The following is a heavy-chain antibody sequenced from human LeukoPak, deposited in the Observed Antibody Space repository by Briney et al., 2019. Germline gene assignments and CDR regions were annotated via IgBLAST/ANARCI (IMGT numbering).Heavy chain of an antibody. CDR1: GYTFTSYG. CDR2: ISAYNGNT. D-gene: IGHD3-22*01. CDR3: ATQRYYYDPPGY. J-gene: IGHJ4*02. V-gene: IGHV1-18*01. Sequence: ASVKVSCKASGYTFTSYGISWVRQAPGQGLEWMGWISAYNGNTNYAQKLQGRVTMTTDTSTSTAYMELRSLRSDDTAVYYCATQRYYYDPPGYWGQGTLVTVSS.